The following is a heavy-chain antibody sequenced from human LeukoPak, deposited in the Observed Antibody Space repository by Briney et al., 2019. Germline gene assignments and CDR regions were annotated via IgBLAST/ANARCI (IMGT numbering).Heavy chain of an antibody. Sequence: PGGSLRLSCAASGLTVSSNYMSWVRHAPGKGLEWVSVIYSGGSTYYADSVKGRFTISRHNSKNTLYLQMNSLRAEDTAVYYCARRVVVAANDYWGQGTLVTVSS. V-gene: IGHV3-53*04. J-gene: IGHJ4*02. D-gene: IGHD2-15*01. CDR1: GLTVSSNY. CDR2: IYSGGST. CDR3: ARRVVVAANDY.